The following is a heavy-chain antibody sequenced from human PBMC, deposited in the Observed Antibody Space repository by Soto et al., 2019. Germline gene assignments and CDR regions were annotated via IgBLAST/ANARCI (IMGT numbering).Heavy chain of an antibody. V-gene: IGHV1-2*02. Sequence: ASVKVSCKASGYTFTGYYMHWVRQAPGQGLEWMGWINPNSGGTNYAQKFQGRVTMTRDTSISTAYMELSRLRSDDTAVYCCAINHPANGYSYGYRTSYYYGMDVWGQGTTVTVSS. J-gene: IGHJ6*02. D-gene: IGHD5-18*01. CDR3: AINHPANGYSYGYRTSYYYGMDV. CDR2: INPNSGGT. CDR1: GYTFTGYY.